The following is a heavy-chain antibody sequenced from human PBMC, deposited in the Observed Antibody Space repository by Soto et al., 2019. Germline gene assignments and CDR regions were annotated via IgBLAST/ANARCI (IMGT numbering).Heavy chain of an antibody. Sequence: GGSLRLSYAASGFTVSSNYMSWVRQSPGKGLEWVSVIYSGGSTYYADSVKGRFTISRDNSKNTLYLQMNSLRAEDTAVYYCAGGSSSWDYYYGMDVWGQGTTVTVS. V-gene: IGHV3-53*01. CDR2: IYSGGST. CDR3: AGGSSSWDYYYGMDV. D-gene: IGHD6-13*01. CDR1: GFTVSSNY. J-gene: IGHJ6*02.